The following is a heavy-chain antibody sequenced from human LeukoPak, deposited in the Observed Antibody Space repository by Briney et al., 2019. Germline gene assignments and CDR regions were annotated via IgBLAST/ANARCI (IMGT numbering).Heavy chain of an antibody. D-gene: IGHD7-27*01. CDR3: AKEPTGDKSFDS. Sequence: SETLSLTCTVSGGSISSHYWSWIRQPPGKGLEWIGTRFYRGDTYYNPSLKSRVTISIDMSENQVSLKLSFVTAADTALYYCAKEPTGDKSFDSWGQGTLVTVSS. V-gene: IGHV4-59*11. J-gene: IGHJ4*02. CDR1: GGSISSHY. CDR2: RFYRGDT.